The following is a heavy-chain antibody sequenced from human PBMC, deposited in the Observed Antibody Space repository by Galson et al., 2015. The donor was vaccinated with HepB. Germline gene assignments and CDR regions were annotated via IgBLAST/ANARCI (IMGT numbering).Heavy chain of an antibody. J-gene: IGHJ5*02. V-gene: IGHV3-30*03. D-gene: IGHD3-3*01. CDR1: GFSFSSYG. CDR3: ARDQTANDFWSGYFWFDP. CDR2: ISYDGNNE. Sequence: SLRLSCAASGFSFSSYGLHWVRQAPGKGLEWVSFISYDGNNESYVDSVKGRFIISRDNSKNTVYLQMNSLRTEDTAVYYCARDQTANDFWSGYFWFDPWGQGTLVTVSS.